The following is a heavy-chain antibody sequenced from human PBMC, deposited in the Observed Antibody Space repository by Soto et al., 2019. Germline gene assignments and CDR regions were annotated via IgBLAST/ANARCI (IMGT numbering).Heavy chain of an antibody. CDR1: GGSISIGGYS. CDR3: AREYNYDSSGIGFDS. V-gene: IGHV4-30-2*02. D-gene: IGHD3-22*01. J-gene: IGHJ4*02. Sequence: PSDTLSLTCAVSGGSISIGGYSWSWIRQPPGKGLEWIGYIYHSGSTYYNPSLKSRVTISVDRSKNQFSLKLSSVTAADTAVYYCAREYNYDSSGIGFDSWGQGTLVTVSS. CDR2: IYHSGST.